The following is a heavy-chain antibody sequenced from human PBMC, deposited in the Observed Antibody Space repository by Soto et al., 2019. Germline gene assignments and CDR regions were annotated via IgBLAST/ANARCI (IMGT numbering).Heavy chain of an antibody. V-gene: IGHV4-31*03. CDR3: ARGGPVMIAAASASWFDP. Sequence: LSLTCTVSGGSISSGGYYWSWIRQHPGKGLEWIGYIYYSGSTYYNPSLKSRVTISVDTSKNQFSLKLSSVTAADTAVYYCARGGPVMIAAASASWFDPWGQGTLVTVSS. CDR1: GGSISSGGYY. J-gene: IGHJ5*02. D-gene: IGHD6-13*01. CDR2: IYYSGST.